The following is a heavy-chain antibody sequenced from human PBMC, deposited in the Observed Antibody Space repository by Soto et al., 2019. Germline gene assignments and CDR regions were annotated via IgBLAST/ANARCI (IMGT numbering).Heavy chain of an antibody. Sequence: QVQLVQSGAEVKKPGSSVKVSCKASGYTITNYAIHWVRQAPGPSLEWMGWINAGNGNTKYSQNFQGRVIITRDTSASTAYMELRGLRSDNTAVYYCARSGSYGPGSYYTGNWAQGSMITVSS. CDR3: ARSGSYGPGSYYTGN. V-gene: IGHV1-3*01. CDR1: GYTITNYA. CDR2: INAGNGNT. J-gene: IGHJ4*02. D-gene: IGHD3-10*01.